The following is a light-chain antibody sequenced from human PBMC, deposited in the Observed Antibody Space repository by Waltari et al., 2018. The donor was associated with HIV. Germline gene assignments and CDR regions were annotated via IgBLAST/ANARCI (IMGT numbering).Light chain of an antibody. CDR3: QSVDSTDTLEV. J-gene: IGLJ3*02. CDR2: KDT. Sequence: SYELTHPTSLSVFRGQTARITCSAHAMSHKLVFWYQQKPGQAPALVIYKDTERPSEIPERFSGSSSGTTVTLTISGVQAEDEADYYCQSVDSTDTLEVFGGGTKLTVL. CDR1: AMSHKL. V-gene: IGLV3-25*03.